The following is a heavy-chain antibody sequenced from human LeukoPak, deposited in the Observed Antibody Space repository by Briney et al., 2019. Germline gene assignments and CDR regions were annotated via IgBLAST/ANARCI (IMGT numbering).Heavy chain of an antibody. J-gene: IGHJ6*02. CDR2: IYYSGST. CDR1: GGSIRPSSYS. D-gene: IGHD3-22*01. CDR3: ARGRIAKIVVVHSFHYGMDV. Sequence: PPDTLSLTCTVSGGSIRPSSYSWGWIRQPPGKGLEWIGTIYYSGSTYYNPSLKSLVTISVDTSKNQFSLKLSSVTAADTAVYYCARGRIAKIVVVHSFHYGMDVWGQGTTVTVSS. V-gene: IGHV4-39*01.